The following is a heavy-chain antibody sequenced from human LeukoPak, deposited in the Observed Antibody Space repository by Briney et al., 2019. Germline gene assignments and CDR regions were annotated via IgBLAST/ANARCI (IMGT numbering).Heavy chain of an antibody. CDR1: GFTFSSYW. Sequence: GGSLRLSCAVSGFTFSSYWMHWVRQAPGKGLVWVSAISGSGGSTYYADSVKGRFTISRDNSKNTLYLQMNSLRAEDTAVYYCAKEHSSGWFDYWGQGTLVTVSS. CDR3: AKEHSSGWFDY. V-gene: IGHV3-23*01. D-gene: IGHD6-19*01. CDR2: ISGSGGST. J-gene: IGHJ4*02.